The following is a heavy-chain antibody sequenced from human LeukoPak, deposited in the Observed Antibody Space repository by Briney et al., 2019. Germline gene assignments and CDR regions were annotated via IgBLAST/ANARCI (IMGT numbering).Heavy chain of an antibody. CDR1: GFSFSSYG. J-gene: IGHJ4*02. D-gene: IGHD1-14*01. Sequence: GGSLRLSCAASGFSFSSYGINWVRQAPGKGLEWVSSIGSTGSDRYYAESVKGRFTISRDNAKNSLYLQMNSLRVEDTSVYYCATETVGRHYDYWGQGTLLTVSS. V-gene: IGHV3-21*01. CDR2: IGSTGSDR. CDR3: ATETVGRHYDY.